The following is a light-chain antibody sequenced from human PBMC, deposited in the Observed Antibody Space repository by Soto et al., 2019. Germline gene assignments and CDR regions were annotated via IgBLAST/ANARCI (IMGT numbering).Light chain of an antibody. Sequence: DIQMTQSPSSVSASVGDRVTITCRASQVISSWLAWYQQRPGKAPKLLIYAASILQSGVPSRFSGSGSATDFTLTITSLQPEDFAIYYCQQANSFPLPFGGGTKVEIK. CDR1: QVISSW. CDR3: QQANSFPLP. J-gene: IGKJ4*01. V-gene: IGKV1-12*01. CDR2: AAS.